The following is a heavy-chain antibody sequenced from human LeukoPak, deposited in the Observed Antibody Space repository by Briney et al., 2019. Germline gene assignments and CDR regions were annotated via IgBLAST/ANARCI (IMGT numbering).Heavy chain of an antibody. CDR3: AKAQDIVVVPAAMDY. V-gene: IGHV3-74*01. D-gene: IGHD2-2*01. Sequence: GGSLRLSCAASGFTFSSYWMHWVRQAPGKGLVWVSRINSDGGSTSYADSVKGRFTISRDNAKNSLYLQMNSLRAEDTAVYYCAKAQDIVVVPAAMDYWGQGTLVTVSS. CDR2: INSDGGST. J-gene: IGHJ4*02. CDR1: GFTFSSYW.